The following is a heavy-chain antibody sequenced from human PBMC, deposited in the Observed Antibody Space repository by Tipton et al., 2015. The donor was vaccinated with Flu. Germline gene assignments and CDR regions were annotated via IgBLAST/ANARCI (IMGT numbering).Heavy chain of an antibody. CDR1: GFTFRSYE. J-gene: IGHJ4*02. V-gene: IGHV3-48*03. D-gene: IGHD3-10*01. Sequence: TASGFTFRSYEMNWVRQAPGKGLEWVSYITSSTSRIYYADSVKGRFTISRDNAKDSLYLQMNSLRAEDTAIYYCVRDRAPLDYWGQGTLVTVSS. CDR2: ITSSTSRI. CDR3: VRDRAPLDY.